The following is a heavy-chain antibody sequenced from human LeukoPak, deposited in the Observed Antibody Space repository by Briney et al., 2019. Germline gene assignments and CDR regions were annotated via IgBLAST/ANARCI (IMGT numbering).Heavy chain of an antibody. CDR2: IKWNGGST. V-gene: IGHV3-20*04. CDR3: ARAPGVNYYYYMDV. D-gene: IGHD2-8*01. Sequence: GGSLRLSCATSGFSFDDYGMSWVRQAPGKGLERVSGIKWNGGSTGYADSVKGRFTISRDNAKNSLFLQMNSLRAEDTALYYCARAPGVNYYYYMDVWGKGTTVTVSS. J-gene: IGHJ6*03. CDR1: GFSFDDYG.